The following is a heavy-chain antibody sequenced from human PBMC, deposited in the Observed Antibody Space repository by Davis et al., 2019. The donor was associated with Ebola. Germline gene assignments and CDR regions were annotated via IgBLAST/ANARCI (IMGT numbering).Heavy chain of an antibody. J-gene: IGHJ5*02. CDR2: IYPGDSDT. V-gene: IGHV5-51*01. Sequence: GESLKISCKGSGYSFTSYWIGWVRQMPGKGLEWMGIIYPGDSDTRYSPSFQGQVTISADKSISTAYLQWSSLKASDTAMYCCARQIVVVVAASKTGRFDPWGQGTLVTVSS. CDR3: ARQIVVVVAASKTGRFDP. D-gene: IGHD2-15*01. CDR1: GYSFTSYW.